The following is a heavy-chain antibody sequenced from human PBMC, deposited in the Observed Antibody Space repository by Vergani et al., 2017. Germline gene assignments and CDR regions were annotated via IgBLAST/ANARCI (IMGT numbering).Heavy chain of an antibody. CDR3: AIVKYREEASTSYSVEGMDI. CDR2: IYSTGST. J-gene: IGHJ6*02. D-gene: IGHD5/OR15-5a*01. V-gene: IGHV4-59*13. CDR1: GGSFNTYY. Sequence: QVQLEESGPGLVKPSETLSLTCTVSGGSFNTYYWSWIRQSPGTGLEGIGYIYSTGSTNYNTSLNRRVTISVDTSKNQFSLKLSSATAADTAVYFCAIVKYREEASTSYSVEGMDIWGQGTMVTISS.